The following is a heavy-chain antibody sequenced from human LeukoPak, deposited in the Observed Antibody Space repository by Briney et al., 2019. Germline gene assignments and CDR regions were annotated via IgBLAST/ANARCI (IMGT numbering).Heavy chain of an antibody. CDR1: GFIFEDYA. V-gene: IGHV3-9*01. CDR2: IRWNSGSI. D-gene: IGHD3-16*01. J-gene: IGHJ2*01. CDR3: TKDVFDFGGYFEL. Sequence: GGSLRLSCAASGFIFEDYAMHWLRQAPGKGLERVSGIRWNSGSIGYADSVKGRFTISRDNAKNSLYLQMNSLRTEDTAFYYCTKDVFDFGGYFELWGRGTLVTVSS.